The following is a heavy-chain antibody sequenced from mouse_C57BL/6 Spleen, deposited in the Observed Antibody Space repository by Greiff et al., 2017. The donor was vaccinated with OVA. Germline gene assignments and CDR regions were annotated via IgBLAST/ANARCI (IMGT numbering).Heavy chain of an antibody. CDR2: ISSGSSTI. J-gene: IGHJ1*03. V-gene: IGHV5-17*01. D-gene: IGHD1-1*01. Sequence: EVKLMESGGGLVKPGGSLKLSCAASGFTFSDYGMHWVRQAPEKGLEWVAYISSGSSTIYYADTVKGRFTISRDNAKNTLSLQMTSLRSEDTAMYYCASNYGSSYYWYFDVWGTGTTVTVSS. CDR1: GFTFSDYG. CDR3: ASNYGSSYYWYFDV.